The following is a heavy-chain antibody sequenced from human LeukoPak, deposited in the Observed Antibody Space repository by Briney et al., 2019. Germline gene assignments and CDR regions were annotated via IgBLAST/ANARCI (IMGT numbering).Heavy chain of an antibody. Sequence: SETLSLTCAVYGGSFSGYYWNWIRQPPGKGLEWIGEINHSGSTNYNPSLKSRVTISVDTSKNQFSLKLSSVTAADTAVYYCARVGYLNCSGGSCYGTCDYWGQGTLVTVSS. J-gene: IGHJ4*02. V-gene: IGHV4-34*01. CDR3: ARVGYLNCSGGSCYGTCDY. CDR1: GGSFSGYY. D-gene: IGHD2-15*01. CDR2: INHSGST.